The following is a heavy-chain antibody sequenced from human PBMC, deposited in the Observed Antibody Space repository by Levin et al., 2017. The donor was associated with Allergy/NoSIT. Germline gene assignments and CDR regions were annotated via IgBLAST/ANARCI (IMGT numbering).Heavy chain of an antibody. J-gene: IGHJ4*02. D-gene: IGHD3-3*02. CDR2: IRSKAYGGTS. CDR1: GFTFGDYA. V-gene: IGHV3-49*03. Sequence: SCAASGFTFGDYAMNWFRQAPGKELEWVGFIRSKAYGGTSEYAASVKGRFSISRDDSKSIAYLQMNSLKTEDTAVYFCSRDHFRPGDYFDYWGQGTLVTVSS. CDR3: SRDHFRPGDYFDY.